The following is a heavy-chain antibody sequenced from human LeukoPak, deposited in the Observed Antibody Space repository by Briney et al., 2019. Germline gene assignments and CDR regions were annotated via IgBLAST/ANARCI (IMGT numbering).Heavy chain of an antibody. CDR3: ARGGRGYSYEIDY. D-gene: IGHD5-18*01. CDR1: GGSISTFY. CDR2: IDYSGST. Sequence: SSETLSLTCTVSGGSISTFYWRWIRQPPGKGLEYIGYIDYSGSTNYNRSLKSRVIISVDTSNNQFSLKLSSVTAADTAVYYCARGGRGYSYEIDYWGQGSLVTVSS. V-gene: IGHV4-59*01. J-gene: IGHJ4*02.